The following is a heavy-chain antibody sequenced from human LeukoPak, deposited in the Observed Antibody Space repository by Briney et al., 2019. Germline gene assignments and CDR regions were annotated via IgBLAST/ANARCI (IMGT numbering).Heavy chain of an antibody. CDR1: GFTFSSYW. J-gene: IGHJ5*02. Sequence: PGGSLRLSCTASGFTFSSYWMHWVRQAPGKGLVWVSRINSDGSSTSYADSVKGRFTISRDNAKNTLHLQMNSLRAEDTAVYYCAADSSGYNWFDPWGQGTLVTVSS. CDR2: INSDGSST. CDR3: AADSSGYNWFDP. V-gene: IGHV3-74*01. D-gene: IGHD3-22*01.